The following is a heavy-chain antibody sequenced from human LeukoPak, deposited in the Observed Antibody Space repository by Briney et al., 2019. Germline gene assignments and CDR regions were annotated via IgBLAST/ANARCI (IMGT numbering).Heavy chain of an antibody. D-gene: IGHD6-19*01. CDR2: ISAYNGNT. J-gene: IGHJ4*02. CDR3: AAIVNSGWYRYFDY. V-gene: IGHV1-18*01. CDR1: GYTFTSYG. Sequence: ASVKVSRKASGYTFTSYGISWVRQAPGQGLEWMGWISAYNGNTNYAQKLQGRVTMTTDTSTSTAYMELRSLRSDDTAVYYCAAIVNSGWYRYFDYWGQGTLVTVSS.